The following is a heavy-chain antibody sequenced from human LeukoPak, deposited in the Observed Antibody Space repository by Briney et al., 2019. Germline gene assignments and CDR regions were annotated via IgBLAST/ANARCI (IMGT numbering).Heavy chain of an antibody. Sequence: PGGSLRLSCAASGFTFSNYAMNWVRQAPGKGLEWVSAISSSAASIYYADSVKGRFTISRGNSKNTLWPQMNSLRDEDTAVYYCAKSQPSAISWFDPWGQGTLVTVSS. D-gene: IGHD2-2*02. CDR3: AKSQPSAISWFDP. J-gene: IGHJ5*02. CDR2: ISSSAASI. V-gene: IGHV3-23*01. CDR1: GFTFSNYA.